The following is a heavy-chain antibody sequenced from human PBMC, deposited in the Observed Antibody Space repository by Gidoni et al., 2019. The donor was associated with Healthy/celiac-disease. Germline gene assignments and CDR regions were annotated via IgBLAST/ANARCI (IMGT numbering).Heavy chain of an antibody. CDR1: GGTFSTYT. V-gene: IGHV1-69*06. J-gene: IGHJ4*02. D-gene: IGHD6-13*01. CDR3: ARGGGIAAAGTDY. CDR2: IIPIFGTA. Sequence: QVQLVQSGAEVTKPGSSVKVSCKASGGTFSTYTISWVRQATGQGLEWMGGIIPIFGTANYAQKFQGRVTITEDKSTSTTYMELSSLTSEETAVYYCARGGGIAAAGTDYWGQGTLVTVSS.